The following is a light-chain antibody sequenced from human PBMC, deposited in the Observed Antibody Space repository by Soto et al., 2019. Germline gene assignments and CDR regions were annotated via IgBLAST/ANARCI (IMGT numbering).Light chain of an antibody. J-gene: IGKJ2*01. CDR2: GAS. CDR3: QQYGSSPYT. Sequence: EIVLTQSPGTLSLSPGERAALSCRASQSVSTSFLAWYQQKPGQAPRLLIYGASSRATGIPDRFRGTGSGTDFTLTIDRLEPEDSAVFYCQQYGSSPYTFGQGTKLEIK. V-gene: IGKV3-20*01. CDR1: QSVSTSF.